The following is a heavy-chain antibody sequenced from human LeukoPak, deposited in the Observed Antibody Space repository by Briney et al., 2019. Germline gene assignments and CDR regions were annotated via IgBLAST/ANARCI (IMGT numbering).Heavy chain of an antibody. CDR3: VRDPALSNWFDP. V-gene: IGHV3-48*03. CDR1: GFTFSSYE. CDR2: ISSSGSTI. J-gene: IGHJ5*02. Sequence: GGSLRLSCAASGFTFSSYEMNWVRQAPGKGLEWVSYISSSGSTIYYADSVKGRFTISRDNAKNSLYLQMNSLRADDTAVYYCVRDPALSNWFDPWGQGTLVTVSS.